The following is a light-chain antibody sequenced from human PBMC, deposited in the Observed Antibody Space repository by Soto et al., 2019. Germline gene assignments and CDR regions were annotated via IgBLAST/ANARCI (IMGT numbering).Light chain of an antibody. CDR2: GAS. Sequence: EMVLTQSPGTLSLSPGERATLSCRASQSVSSSYLAWYQQKPGQAPRLLIYGASSRATGIPDRFSGSGSGTDFTLTISRLEPEDFAVYYCQQYGSSPFTFGPWTKVYIK. CDR3: QQYGSSPFT. V-gene: IGKV3-20*01. J-gene: IGKJ3*01. CDR1: QSVSSSY.